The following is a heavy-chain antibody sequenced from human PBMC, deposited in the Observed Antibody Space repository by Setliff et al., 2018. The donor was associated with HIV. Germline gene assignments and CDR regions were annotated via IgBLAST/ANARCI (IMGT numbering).Heavy chain of an antibody. V-gene: IGHV1-69*13. CDR3: ARGHSYDSYGYYLRGFDI. D-gene: IGHD3-22*01. Sequence: SVKVSCKASGYTFTTYYMHWVRQAPGQGLEWMGGIIPVFGTANYAQKFHGRVTITADESTNTAYMELSSLRSEDTAVYYCARGHSYDSYGYYLRGFDIWGPGTMVTVS. CDR2: IIPVFGTA. CDR1: GYTFTTYY. J-gene: IGHJ3*02.